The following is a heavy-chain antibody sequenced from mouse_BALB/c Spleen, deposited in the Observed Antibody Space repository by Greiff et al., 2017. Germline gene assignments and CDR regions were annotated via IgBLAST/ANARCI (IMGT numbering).Heavy chain of an antibody. CDR3: ARSLITTVVADFDY. D-gene: IGHD1-1*01. Sequence: EVKLQESGGGLVQPGGSRKLSCAASGFTFSSFGMHWVRQAPEKGLEWVAYISSGSSTIYYADTVKGRFTISRDNPKNTLFLQMTSLRSEDTAMYYCARSLITTVVADFDYWGQGTTLTVSS. CDR1: GFTFSSFG. V-gene: IGHV5-17*02. J-gene: IGHJ2*01. CDR2: ISSGSSTI.